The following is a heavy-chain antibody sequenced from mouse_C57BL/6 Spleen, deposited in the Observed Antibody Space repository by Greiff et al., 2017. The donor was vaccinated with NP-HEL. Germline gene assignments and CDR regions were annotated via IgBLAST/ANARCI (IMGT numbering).Heavy chain of an antibody. CDR1: GYAFSSSW. CDR2: IYPGDGDT. D-gene: IGHD1-1*01. J-gene: IGHJ1*03. CDR3: ARSSSYIYWYFDV. Sequence: QVQLKQSGPELVKPGASVKISCKASGYAFSSSWMNWVKRRPGKGLEWIGRIYPGDGDTNYNGKFKGKATLTADKSSSTAYMQLSSLTSEDSAVYFCARSSSYIYWYFDVWGTGTTVTVSS. V-gene: IGHV1-82*01.